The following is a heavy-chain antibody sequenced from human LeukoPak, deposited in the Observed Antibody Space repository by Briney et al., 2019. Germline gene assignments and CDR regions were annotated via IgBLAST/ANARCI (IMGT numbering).Heavy chain of an antibody. Sequence: GESLKISGLCSVYPFTTYWIGWVRQMPGKGLEWMGIIYPGDSDPRYSPSFQGQVTISADTSISTAYLQWSSVEASDSAMYYCVRHGLGSSWFGFDYWGQGTLVTVSS. J-gene: IGHJ4*02. D-gene: IGHD6-13*01. CDR3: VRHGLGSSWFGFDY. CDR2: IYPGDSDP. CDR1: VYPFTTYW. V-gene: IGHV5-51*01.